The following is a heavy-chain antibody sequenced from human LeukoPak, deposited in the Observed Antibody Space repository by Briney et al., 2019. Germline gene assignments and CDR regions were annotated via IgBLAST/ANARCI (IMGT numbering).Heavy chain of an antibody. CDR3: AGGGIEAAAIQH. J-gene: IGHJ1*01. CDR2: INHSGST. D-gene: IGHD6-13*01. V-gene: IGHV4-34*01. CDR1: GGSFSGYY. Sequence: SETLSLTCAVYGGSFSGYYWSWIRQPPGKGLEWIGEINHSGSTNYNPSLKSRVTISVDTSKNQFSLKLSSVTAADTAVYYCAGGGIEAAAIQHWGQGTLVTVSS.